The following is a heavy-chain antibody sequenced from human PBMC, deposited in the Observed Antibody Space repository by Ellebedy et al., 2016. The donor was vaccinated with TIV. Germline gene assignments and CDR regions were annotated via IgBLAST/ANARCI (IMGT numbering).Heavy chain of an antibody. Sequence: GSLRLSXAVYGGSFSTYWWSWIRQPPGKGLEWIGEITPYGGTNYSPSLRSRVTISGDRSNNQFSLRLSSVTAADTTVYYCARHGGGSYFAGIDYWGQGTLVTVSS. CDR1: GGSFSTYW. J-gene: IGHJ4*02. D-gene: IGHD1-26*01. CDR3: ARHGGGSYFAGIDY. V-gene: IGHV4-34*01. CDR2: ITPYGGT.